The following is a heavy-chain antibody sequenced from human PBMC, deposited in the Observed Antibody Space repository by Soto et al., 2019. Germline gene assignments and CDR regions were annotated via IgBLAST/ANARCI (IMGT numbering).Heavy chain of an antibody. V-gene: IGHV4-34*01. CDR1: GGSFSCYY. D-gene: IGHD5-18*01. J-gene: IGHJ6*02. Sequence: PSETLSLTCAVYGGSFSCYYWSWIRQPPGKGLEWIGEINHSGSTNYNPSLKSRVTISVDTSKNQFSLKLSSVTAADTAVYYCARAGDPXIQLWFTAVGYYYGMDVWGPGTTVTVSS. CDR3: ARAGDPXIQLWFTAVGYYYGMDV. CDR2: INHSGST.